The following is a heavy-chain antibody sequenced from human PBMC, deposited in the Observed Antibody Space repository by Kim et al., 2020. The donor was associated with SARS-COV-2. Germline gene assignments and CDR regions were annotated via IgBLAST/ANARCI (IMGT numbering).Heavy chain of an antibody. CDR2: IKQDGTEK. V-gene: IGHV3-7*03. J-gene: IGHJ4*02. Sequence: GGSLRLSCAASGFTFTNYWMSWVRQAPGKGLEWVASIKQDGTEKSYVDSVKGRFTISRDNAKTSLYLQMSSLRAEDTAVYYCAGTSAHTGDYWGQGTLVTVSS. D-gene: IGHD3-10*01. CDR3: AGTSAHTGDY. CDR1: GFTFTNYW.